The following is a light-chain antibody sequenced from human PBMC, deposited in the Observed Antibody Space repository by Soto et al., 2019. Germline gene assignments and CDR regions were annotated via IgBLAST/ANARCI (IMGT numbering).Light chain of an antibody. J-gene: IGKJ5*01. CDR2: AAS. CDR3: QQHNSFSIT. Sequence: AIRMTQSPSSLSASTGDRVTITCRASQGISSYLAWYQQKPGKAPKLLIYAASSLQSGVPSRFSGSGSGTEFTLTINSLQADDFATYYCQQHNSFSITFGQGTRLEIK. CDR1: QGISSY. V-gene: IGKV1-8*01.